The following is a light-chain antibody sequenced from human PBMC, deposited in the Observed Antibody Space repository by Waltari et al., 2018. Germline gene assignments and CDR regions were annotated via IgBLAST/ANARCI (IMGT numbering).Light chain of an antibody. J-gene: IGKJ1*01. V-gene: IGKV3-11*01. CDR2: DAS. CDR1: QSVSRN. CDR3: QQRTNSWT. Sequence: EIVLTQSPATLSLSPGDRVTLSCRASQSVSRNLVWYQQKHGQAPRLLIYDASNRATGIPARFSGSGSGTDFTLTISSLEPEDFAVYYCQQRTNSWTFGQGTKVEIK.